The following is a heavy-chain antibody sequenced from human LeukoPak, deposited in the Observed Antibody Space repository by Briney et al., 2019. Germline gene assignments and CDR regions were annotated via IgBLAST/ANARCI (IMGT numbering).Heavy chain of an antibody. D-gene: IGHD3-16*02. V-gene: IGHV6-1*01. CDR3: ARGAHSLRLGELSPSDPFDI. Sequence: SQTLSLTCAISGDSVSSNSAAWNWIRQSPSRGLEWLGRTYYRSKWYNDYAVSVKSRITINPDTSKNQFSLQLNSVTPEDTAVYYCARGAHSLRLGELSPSDPFDIWGQGTMVTVSS. CDR1: GDSVSSNSAA. J-gene: IGHJ3*02. CDR2: TYYRSKWYN.